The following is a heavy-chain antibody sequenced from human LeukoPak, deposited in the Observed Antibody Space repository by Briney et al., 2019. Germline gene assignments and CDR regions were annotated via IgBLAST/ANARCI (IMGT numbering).Heavy chain of an antibody. CDR2: ISSSGSTI. CDR3: ARAFPVLRGWFDP. Sequence: GGSLRLSCAASGFTFSSYEMNWVRQAPGKGLEWVSYISSSGSTIYYADSVKGRFTISRDNAKNSLYLQMNSLRAEDTAVYYCARAFPVLRGWFDPWGQGTLVTVSS. V-gene: IGHV3-48*03. J-gene: IGHJ5*02. CDR1: GFTFSSYE. D-gene: IGHD3-16*01.